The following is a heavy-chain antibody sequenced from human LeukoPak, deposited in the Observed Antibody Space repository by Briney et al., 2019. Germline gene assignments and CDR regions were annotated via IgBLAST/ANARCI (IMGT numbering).Heavy chain of an antibody. CDR2: ISWNSNNI. CDR3: AKDRSSMVRGVITSGFDI. CDR1: GFTFDDFA. J-gene: IGHJ3*02. Sequence: GGSLRLSCAASGFTFDDFAMHWVRQAPGKGLEWVSGISWNSNNIGYADSVKGRFTISRDNAKNSLYLQMNSLRAEDTALYFCAKDRSSMVRGVITSGFDIWGQGTMVTVSS. V-gene: IGHV3-9*01. D-gene: IGHD3-10*01.